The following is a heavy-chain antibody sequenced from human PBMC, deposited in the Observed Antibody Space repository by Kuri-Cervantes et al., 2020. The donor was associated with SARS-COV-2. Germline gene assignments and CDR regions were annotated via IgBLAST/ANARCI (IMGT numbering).Heavy chain of an antibody. CDR2: STDTGDI. CDR1: GFSFSNYD. CDR3: ARGGRHVAAPNPWAWGPKKKYDYFGMDV. J-gene: IGHJ6*02. Sequence: GESLKISCAASGFSFSNYDMSWIRQVPGKGLELVTSSTDTGDIFHADAVKGRFFISRDNSRKTLDLVMNSLRVEDTAVYYCARGGRHVAAPNPWAWGPKKKYDYFGMDVWGQGLMVTVSS. V-gene: IGHV3-23*01. D-gene: IGHD5-12*01.